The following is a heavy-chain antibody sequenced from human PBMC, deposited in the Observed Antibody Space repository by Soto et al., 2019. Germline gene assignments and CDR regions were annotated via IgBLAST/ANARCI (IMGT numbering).Heavy chain of an antibody. CDR3: VRDYLLTGFDP. D-gene: IGHD3-9*01. CDR1: GGSISNYY. CDR2: VYYSGST. V-gene: IGHV4-59*01. Sequence: SETLSLTCTVSGGSISNYYWTWVRQPPGKGLEWIGYVYYSGSTNYNPSLESRVTISIDTSKNQFSLKMKSVTAADTAVYYCVRDYLLTGFDPWGQGTLVTVS. J-gene: IGHJ5*02.